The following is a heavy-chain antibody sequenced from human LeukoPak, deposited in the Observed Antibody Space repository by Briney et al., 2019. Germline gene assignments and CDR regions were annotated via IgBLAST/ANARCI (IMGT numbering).Heavy chain of an antibody. J-gene: IGHJ4*02. CDR1: GGSISSGDYY. D-gene: IGHD4-11*01. V-gene: IGHV4-30-4*08. Sequence: SQTLSLTCTVSGGSISSGDYYWSWIRQPPGKGLEWIGYIYYSGSTYYNPSLKSRVTISVDTSKNQFSLKLSSVTAADTAVYYCARGLVITLRYSNYPWGSPSYNYWGQGTLVTVSS. CDR3: ARGLVITLRYSNYPWGSPSYNY. CDR2: IYYSGST.